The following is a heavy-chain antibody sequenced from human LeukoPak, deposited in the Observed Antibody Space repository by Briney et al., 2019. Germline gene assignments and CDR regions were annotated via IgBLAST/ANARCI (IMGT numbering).Heavy chain of an antibody. D-gene: IGHD3-10*01. CDR1: GYTFTGYY. J-gene: IGHJ4*02. Sequence: ASVKVSCKASGYTFTGYYMYWVRQAPGQGLEWMGWINPNSGGTNYAQKFQGRVTMTRDTSISTAYMELRSLRSDDTAVYYCARGETPGSFFDYWGQGTLVTVSS. CDR3: ARGETPGSFFDY. CDR2: INPNSGGT. V-gene: IGHV1-2*02.